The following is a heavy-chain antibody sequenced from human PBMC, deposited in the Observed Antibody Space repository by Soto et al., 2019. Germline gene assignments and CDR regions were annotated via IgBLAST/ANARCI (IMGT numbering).Heavy chain of an antibody. V-gene: IGHV1-18*04. CDR1: GYTFTSYG. Sequence: AASVKVSCKASGYTFTSYGISWVRQAPGQGLEWMGWISAYNGNTNYAQKLQGRVTMTTDTSTSTAYMELRSLRSDDTAVYYCARDAVADDYYYYGMDVWGQGTTVTVSS. J-gene: IGHJ6*02. D-gene: IGHD6-19*01. CDR3: ARDAVADDYYYYGMDV. CDR2: ISAYNGNT.